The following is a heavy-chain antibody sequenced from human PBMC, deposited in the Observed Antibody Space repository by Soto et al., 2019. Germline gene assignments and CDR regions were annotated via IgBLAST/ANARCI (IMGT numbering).Heavy chain of an antibody. V-gene: IGHV4-31*03. CDR3: ARVCGGDCHYGMDV. Sequence: QVQLQESGPGQVKPSQTLSLTCTVSGGSISSGGYYWSWIRQHPGKGLEWIGYIYYSGSTYYNPSLKSRVTISVDTSKNQFSLKLSSVTAADTAVYYCARVCGGDCHYGMDVWGQGTTVTVSS. J-gene: IGHJ6*02. D-gene: IGHD2-21*02. CDR2: IYYSGST. CDR1: GGSISSGGYY.